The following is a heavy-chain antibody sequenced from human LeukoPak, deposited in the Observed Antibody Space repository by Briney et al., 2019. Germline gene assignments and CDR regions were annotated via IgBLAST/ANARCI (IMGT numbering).Heavy chain of an antibody. J-gene: IGHJ2*01. CDR1: GGSFSGYY. CDR3: AGLGGDYDFLPGPPVWYFDL. Sequence: SETLSLTCAVYGGSFSGYYWSWIRQPPGKGLEWIGEINHSGSTNYNPSLKSRVTISVDTSKNQFSLKLSSVTAADTAVYYCAGLGGDYDFLPGPPVWYFDLWRRGPLVPFPP. V-gene: IGHV4-34*01. CDR2: INHSGST. D-gene: IGHD3-9*01.